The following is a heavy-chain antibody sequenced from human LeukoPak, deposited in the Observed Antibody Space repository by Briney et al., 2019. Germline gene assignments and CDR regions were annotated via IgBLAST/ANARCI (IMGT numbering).Heavy chain of an antibody. CDR2: INPNSGGT. CDR3: ARDLYYGSVDYYYYMDV. D-gene: IGHD3-10*01. CDR1: GYTFTDYY. Sequence: ASVNVSCKASGYTFTDYYIHWLRQAPGQGLEWMGWINPNSGGTNYAQKFQGRVTMTRDTSISTAYMELSRLRSDDTAVYYCARDLYYGSVDYYYYMDVWGKGTTVTISS. V-gene: IGHV1-2*02. J-gene: IGHJ6*03.